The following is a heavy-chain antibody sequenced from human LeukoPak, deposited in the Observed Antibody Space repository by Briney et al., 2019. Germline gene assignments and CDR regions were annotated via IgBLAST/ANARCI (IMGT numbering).Heavy chain of an antibody. CDR2: INPSGGST. CDR3: ARVQVEMATMGDY. V-gene: IGHV1-46*01. CDR1: AYTFTSYY. Sequence: SVKVSCKASAYTFTSYYMHWVRQAPGQGLEWMGIINPSGGSTNYAQKFQGRVTMTRDTSTSTVYMDLSSLRSEDTAVYYCARVQVEMATMGDYWGQGTLVTVSS. D-gene: IGHD5-24*01. J-gene: IGHJ4*02.